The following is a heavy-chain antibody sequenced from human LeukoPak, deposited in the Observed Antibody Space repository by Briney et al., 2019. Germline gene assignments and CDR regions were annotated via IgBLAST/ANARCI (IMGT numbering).Heavy chain of an antibody. Sequence: GASVKVSCKASGYTVTSYDINWVRQAGQGLEWMGWMNPNSGNTGYAQKVQDRVTLTRDTSINTAYMELSGLTFEDTALYYCVRGLYWGQGTLVTVSA. J-gene: IGHJ4*02. CDR2: MNPNSGNT. CDR3: VRGLY. CDR1: GYTVTSYD. V-gene: IGHV1-8*01.